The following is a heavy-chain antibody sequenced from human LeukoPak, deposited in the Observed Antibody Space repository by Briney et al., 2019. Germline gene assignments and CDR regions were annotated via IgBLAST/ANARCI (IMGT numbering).Heavy chain of an antibody. CDR2: IYYSGST. CDR3: ARGGRLYCSSTSCYPFDY. Sequence: SETLSLTCTVSGGSISSYYWSWIRQPPGKGLEWIGYIYYSGSTNYNPSLKSRVTISVDTSKDQFSLKLSSVTAADTAVYYCARGGRLYCSSTSCYPFDYWGQETLVTVSS. V-gene: IGHV4-59*01. J-gene: IGHJ4*02. CDR1: GGSISSYY. D-gene: IGHD2-2*01.